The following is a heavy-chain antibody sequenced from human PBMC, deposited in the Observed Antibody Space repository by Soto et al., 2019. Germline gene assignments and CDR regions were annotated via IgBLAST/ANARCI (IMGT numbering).Heavy chain of an antibody. CDR1: GDAMTTNGYY. CDR2: VYWTGST. V-gene: IGHV4-39*01. Sequence: SEPLSLTCSVSGDAMTTNGYYWGWIRQPPGKGLQWIGNVYWTGSTFSNPSLTSRVFSSVDTSKNEFSLKLTSVTAAATAVYYCARSHYTYGLLIDYWGPGTLVTVSS. CDR3: ARSHYTYGLLIDY. J-gene: IGHJ4*02. D-gene: IGHD2-8*01.